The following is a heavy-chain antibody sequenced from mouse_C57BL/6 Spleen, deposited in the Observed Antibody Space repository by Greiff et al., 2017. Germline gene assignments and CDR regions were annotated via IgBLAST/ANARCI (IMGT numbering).Heavy chain of an antibody. CDR2: ILPGSGST. D-gene: IGHD4-1*01. V-gene: IGHV1-9*01. CDR3: AREGTGTFFAY. J-gene: IGHJ3*01. CDR1: GYTFTGYW. Sequence: VQLQESGAELMKPGASVKLSCKATGYTFTGYWIEWVKQRPGHGLEWIGEILPGSGSTNYNEKFKGKATFTAYPSSNTAYMQLSSLTTEFSAIYSCAREGTGTFFAYWGQGTLVTVSA.